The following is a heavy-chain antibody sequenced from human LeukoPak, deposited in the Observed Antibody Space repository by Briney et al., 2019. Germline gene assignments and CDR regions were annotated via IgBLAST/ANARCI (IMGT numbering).Heavy chain of an antibody. CDR3: ARRRNYDILDY. CDR1: GGSINSGNYY. Sequence: SETLSLTCTVSGGSINSGNYYWSWIRQPAGKGLEWIGRIYTSGSTNYNPSLKSRVTISVDTSKNQFSLKLSSVTATDTAVYYCARRRNYDILDYWGQGTLVTVSS. J-gene: IGHJ4*02. D-gene: IGHD3-9*01. CDR2: IYTSGST. V-gene: IGHV4-61*02.